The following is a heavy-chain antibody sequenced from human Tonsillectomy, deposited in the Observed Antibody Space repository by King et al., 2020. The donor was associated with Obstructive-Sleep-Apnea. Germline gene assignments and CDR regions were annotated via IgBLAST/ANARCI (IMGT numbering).Heavy chain of an antibody. CDR3: AKEGGELDY. CDR2: ISYDGSNK. CDR1: GFTFSSYG. J-gene: IGHJ4*02. V-gene: IGHV3-30*18. D-gene: IGHD3-16*01. Sequence: VQLVESGGGVVQPGRSLRLSCAASGFTFSSYGMHWVRQAPGKGLEWVAVISYDGSNKYYADSVKGRFTISRDNSKTTLYLQMNSLRAEGTAVYYCAKEGGELDYWGQGTLVTVSS.